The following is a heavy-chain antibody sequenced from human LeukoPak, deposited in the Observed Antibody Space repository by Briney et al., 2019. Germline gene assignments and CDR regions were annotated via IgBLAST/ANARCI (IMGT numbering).Heavy chain of an antibody. J-gene: IGHJ4*02. CDR1: GGSISSGGYY. Sequence: SETLSPTCTVSGGSISSGGYYWSWIRQHPGKGLEWIGYIYYSGSTYYNPSLKSRVTISVDTSKNQFSLKLSSVTAADTAVYYCASYSRDLSSGWYFDYWGQGTLVTVSS. V-gene: IGHV4-31*03. D-gene: IGHD6-19*01. CDR3: ASYSRDLSSGWYFDY. CDR2: IYYSGST.